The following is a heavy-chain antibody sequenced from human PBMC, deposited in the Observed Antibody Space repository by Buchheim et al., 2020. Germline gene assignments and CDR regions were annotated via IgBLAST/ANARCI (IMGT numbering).Heavy chain of an antibody. CDR3: AHRSTDTRIDY. CDR1: GFSVSTSGVC. CDR2: IYWNDDK. V-gene: IGHV2-5*01. J-gene: IGHJ4*02. Sequence: QINLKESGPTLVKPTQTLTLTCAVSGFSVSTSGVCVGWVRQPPGKALEWLGFIYWNDDKRYSPSLKSRLTITKDTSKNQLVLKRTNMDPVDTATYYWAHRSTDTRIDYWGQGAL. D-gene: IGHD5/OR15-5a*01.